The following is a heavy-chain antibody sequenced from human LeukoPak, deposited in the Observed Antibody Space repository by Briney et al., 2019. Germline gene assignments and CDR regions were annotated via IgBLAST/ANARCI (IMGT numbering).Heavy chain of an antibody. Sequence: GGPLRLPCAASRYPDNSNYMSRDRQAPGKGVECVSVIYSGGSTYYADSVKGRFTISRDNSKNTLYLQMNSLRAEDTAVYYCARGGRRVGATTGGFDYWGQGTLVTVAS. J-gene: IGHJ4*02. CDR1: RYPDNSNY. V-gene: IGHV3-66*01. CDR2: IYSGGST. CDR3: ARGGRRVGATTGGFDY. D-gene: IGHD1-26*01.